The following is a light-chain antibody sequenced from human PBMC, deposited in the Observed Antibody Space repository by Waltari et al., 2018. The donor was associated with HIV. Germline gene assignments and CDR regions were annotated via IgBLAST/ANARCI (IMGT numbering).Light chain of an antibody. J-gene: IGLJ2*01. CDR2: EVG. Sequence: QSALTQPASVSGSPGQSITISCTGTSSDVGGYNLVSWYQQHPGKAPKLMIYEVGKRPAVVCKRFSGCKSGNTAALTSSALKAGAEADYCCGAYAASTTYVSFGGGIKLTVL. CDR1: SSDVGGYNL. V-gene: IGLV2-23*02. CDR3: GAYAASTTYVS.